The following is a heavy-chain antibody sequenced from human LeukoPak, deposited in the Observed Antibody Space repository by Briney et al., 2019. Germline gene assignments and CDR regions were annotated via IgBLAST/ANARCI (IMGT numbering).Heavy chain of an antibody. Sequence: GGSLRLSCAASGFTFSSYGIHWVRQAPGKGLEWVAFIRYDGSNKYYADSVKGRFTISRDNSKNMLYLQMNSLRAEDTSVYYCAKDQAVTTAIDPWGQGTLVTVSS. J-gene: IGHJ5*02. CDR1: GFTFSSYG. D-gene: IGHD4-17*01. CDR2: IRYDGSNK. CDR3: AKDQAVTTAIDP. V-gene: IGHV3-30*02.